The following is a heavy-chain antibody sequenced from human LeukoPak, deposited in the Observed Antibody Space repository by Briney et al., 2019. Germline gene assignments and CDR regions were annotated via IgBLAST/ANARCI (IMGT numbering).Heavy chain of an antibody. D-gene: IGHD6-19*01. J-gene: IGHJ4*02. CDR1: GFTLSTYG. Sequence: PGRSLRPSRVVSGFTLSTYGIHSARQAPGKGLEWVAGMSSDGTSKYYADSVKGRVTISRDNSKNTLYLQMTGLRADDTAVYYCAKDGHSCWYCIGDWGQGTLVSVSS. CDR3: AKDGHSCWYCIGD. V-gene: IGHV3-30*18. CDR2: MSSDGTSK.